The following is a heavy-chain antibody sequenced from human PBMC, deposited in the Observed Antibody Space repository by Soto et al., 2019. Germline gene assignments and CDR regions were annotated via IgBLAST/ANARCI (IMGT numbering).Heavy chain of an antibody. CDR1: GGSISSYY. J-gene: IGHJ4*02. V-gene: IGHV4-59*08. Sequence: ETLSLTCTVSGGSISSYYWSWIRRPPGKGLEWIGYIYYSGSTQYNPSLKSRVTISVDTSKSQFSLKLSSVTAADTAVFYCARHRGSGSPYFDYWGQGTLVTVSS. CDR3: ARHRGSGSPYFDY. D-gene: IGHD1-26*01. CDR2: IYYSGST.